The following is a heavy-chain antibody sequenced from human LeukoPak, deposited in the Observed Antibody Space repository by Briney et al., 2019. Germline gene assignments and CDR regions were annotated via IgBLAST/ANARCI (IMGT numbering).Heavy chain of an antibody. D-gene: IGHD3-10*01. Sequence: ASETLSLTCTVSDGSISSSSYYWGWIRQPPGKGLEWIGSIYYSGSTYYNPSLKSRVTISVDTSKNQFSLKLSSATAADTAVYYCARLVHVVRGVHYFDYWGQGTLVTVSS. CDR3: ARLVHVVRGVHYFDY. CDR2: IYYSGST. CDR1: DGSISSSSYY. J-gene: IGHJ4*02. V-gene: IGHV4-39*01.